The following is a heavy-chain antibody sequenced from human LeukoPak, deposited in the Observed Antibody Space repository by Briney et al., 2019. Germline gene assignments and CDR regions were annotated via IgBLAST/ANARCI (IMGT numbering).Heavy chain of an antibody. CDR1: GGSISSSSYY. V-gene: IGHV4-39*01. CDR2: IYYSGST. CDR3: ARALSYAGFDY. D-gene: IGHD2-2*01. J-gene: IGHJ4*02. Sequence: SETLSLTCTVSGGSISSSSYYWGWIRQPPGKGLEWIGSIYYSGSTYYNPSLKSRVTISVDTSKNQFSLKLSSVTAADTVVYYCARALSYAGFDYWGQGTLVTVSS.